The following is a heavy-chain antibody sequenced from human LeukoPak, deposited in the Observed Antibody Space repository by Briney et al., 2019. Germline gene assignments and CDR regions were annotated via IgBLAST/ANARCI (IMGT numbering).Heavy chain of an antibody. CDR2: ISGSASTT. CDR3: ARDAEKEGGYYYYGMDV. V-gene: IGHV3-23*01. Sequence: GGSLRLSCAASGFTFSNYGMSWVRQAPGKGLEWVSAISGSASTTYYADSVKGRFTISRDNSQNTVCLQMNSLRAEDTAVYYCARDAEKEGGYYYYGMDVWGQGTTVTVSS. J-gene: IGHJ6*02. CDR1: GFTFSNYG. D-gene: IGHD3-16*01.